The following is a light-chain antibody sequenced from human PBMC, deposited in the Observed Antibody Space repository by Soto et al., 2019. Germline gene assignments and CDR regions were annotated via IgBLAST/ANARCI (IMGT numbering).Light chain of an antibody. CDR2: EVT. CDR1: SSDVGTYIY. Sequence: QSALTQPPSASGSPGQSVTISCTGTSSDVGTYIYVSWYKQHPGKAPKLMIYEVTKRTSGVPDRFSGSKSGNTASLTVSGLQAEYEADYYCCSFAGSDNLVFGGGTKLTVL. J-gene: IGLJ3*02. V-gene: IGLV2-8*01. CDR3: CSFAGSDNLV.